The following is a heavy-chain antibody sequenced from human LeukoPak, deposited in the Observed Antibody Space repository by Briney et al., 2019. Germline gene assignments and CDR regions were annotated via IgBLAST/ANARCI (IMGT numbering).Heavy chain of an antibody. V-gene: IGHV4-38-2*02. CDR2: IYHSGST. Sequence: SETLSLTCTVSGYSISSGYYWGWIRQPPGKGLEWIGSIYHSGSTYYNPSLKSRVTISVDTSKNQFSLKLSSVTAADTAVYYCARGDDYYDSSGHDFDYWGQGILVTVSS. D-gene: IGHD3-22*01. J-gene: IGHJ4*02. CDR1: GYSISSGYY. CDR3: ARGDDYYDSSGHDFDY.